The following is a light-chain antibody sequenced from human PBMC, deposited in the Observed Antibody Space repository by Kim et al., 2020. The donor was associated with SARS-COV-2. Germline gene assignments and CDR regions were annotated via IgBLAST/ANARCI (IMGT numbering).Light chain of an antibody. Sequence: SPPEVATAACTARQIIGRTRLAGYQQQPGQVPRLVIYAAESRAPGIPARFSGSGSGADFTLTISGLEPDDFAVYYCQHYGVSPPGTFGQGTKLEI. J-gene: IGKJ2*01. CDR2: AAE. CDR1: QIIGRTR. CDR3: QHYGVSPPGT. V-gene: IGKV3-20*01.